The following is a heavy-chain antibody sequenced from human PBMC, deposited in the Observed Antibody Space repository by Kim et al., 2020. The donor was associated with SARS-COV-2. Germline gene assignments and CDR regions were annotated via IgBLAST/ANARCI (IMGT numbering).Heavy chain of an antibody. CDR3: ARGHYGLEF. CDR2: IVPSGSSV. D-gene: IGHD4-17*01. Sequence: GGSLRLSCVASGFTFSDYFMSWVRQAPGKGLEWVSYIVPSGSSVYYADSVKGRFTISRDNTKNSLFLQMDSLTVEDTAVYFCARGHYGLEFWGQGILVTV. V-gene: IGHV3-11*01. CDR1: GFTFSDYF. J-gene: IGHJ4*02.